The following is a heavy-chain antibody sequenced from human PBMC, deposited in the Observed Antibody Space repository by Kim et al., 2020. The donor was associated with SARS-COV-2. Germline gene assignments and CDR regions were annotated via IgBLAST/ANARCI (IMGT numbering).Heavy chain of an antibody. V-gene: IGHV1-46*01. D-gene: IGHD4-17*01. J-gene: IGHJ4*02. CDR1: GYTFTSHY. CDR3: ARTNSDDYGDYSLDY. Sequence: ASVKVSCKASGYTFTSHYMHWVRQAPGQGLEWMGIINPSGGSTSYAQKFQGRVTMTRDTSTSTVYMELSSLRSEDTAVYYCARTNSDDYGDYSLDYWGQGTLVTVSS. CDR2: INPSGGST.